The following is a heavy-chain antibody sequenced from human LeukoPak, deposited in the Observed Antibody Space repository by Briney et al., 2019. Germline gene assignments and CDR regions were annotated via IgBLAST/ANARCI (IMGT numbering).Heavy chain of an antibody. CDR3: ARTYYASERY. J-gene: IGHJ4*02. D-gene: IGHD3-10*01. CDR1: GFTFSSYW. V-gene: IGHV3-7*01. Sequence: GGSLRLSCAASGFTFSSYWMSWVRQAPGRGLEWVANINQDGSEKYCVASVKGRFTISRDNAKNSLYLQMNSLRAEDTAVYYCARTYYASERYWGQGTLVTVSS. CDR2: INQDGSEK.